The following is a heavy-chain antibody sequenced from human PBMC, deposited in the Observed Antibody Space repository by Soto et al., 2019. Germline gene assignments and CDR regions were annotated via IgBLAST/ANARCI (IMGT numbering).Heavy chain of an antibody. J-gene: IGHJ6*03. Sequence: QVQLQESGPGLVKPSQTLSLTCTVSGGSISSGGYYWSWIRQHPGKGLEWIGYIYYSGSTYYNPSLKSRVTISVDTSKNQFSLKLSSVTAADTAVYYCARDKHFWSGLHQVYYSDFWVKWTTVTVSS. CDR1: GGSISSGGYY. CDR2: IYYSGST. V-gene: IGHV4-31*03. D-gene: IGHD3-3*02. CDR3: ARDKHFWSGLHQVYYSDF.